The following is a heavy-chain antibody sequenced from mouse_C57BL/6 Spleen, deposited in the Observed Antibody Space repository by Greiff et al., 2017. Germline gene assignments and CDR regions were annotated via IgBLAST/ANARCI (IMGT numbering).Heavy chain of an antibody. Sequence: VQLQQSGAELVRPGASVKLSCPASGFNIKDYYMHWVKQRPEQGLEWIGRFDPEDGDTEYAPKFQGKATMTADTSTNTAYLQLSSLTSEDTAVYYCTKDYYGSRGFDYWGQGTTLTVSS. CDR2: FDPEDGDT. V-gene: IGHV14-1*01. CDR1: GFNIKDYY. CDR3: TKDYYGSRGFDY. J-gene: IGHJ2*01. D-gene: IGHD1-1*01.